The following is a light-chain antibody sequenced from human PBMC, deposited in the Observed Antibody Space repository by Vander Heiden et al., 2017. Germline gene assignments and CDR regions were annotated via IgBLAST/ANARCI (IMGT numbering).Light chain of an antibody. J-gene: IGLJ3*02. CDR1: SSNIGSHY. Sequence: QSVLTQPPSASGTPGQRVTISCSGSSSNIGSHYVYWYQQLPRAAPKLLLYDNNQRPSGVPARFSGSKSGTSASLAISGLRSEDEADYYCAVWDDSLSGWVFGGGTKLTVL. CDR2: DNN. V-gene: IGLV1-47*02. CDR3: AVWDDSLSGWV.